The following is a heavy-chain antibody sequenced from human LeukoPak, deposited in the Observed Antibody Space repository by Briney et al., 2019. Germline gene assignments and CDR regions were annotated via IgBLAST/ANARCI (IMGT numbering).Heavy chain of an antibody. D-gene: IGHD2-2*01. Sequence: SETLSLTCTVSGGSISSYYWSWIRQPPGKGLEWIGYIYYSGSTNYNPSLKSRVTISVDTSKNQFSLKLSSVTAADTAVYYCARAGCSSTSCFDYWGQGTLVTVSS. J-gene: IGHJ4*02. CDR2: IYYSGST. CDR3: ARAGCSSTSCFDY. CDR1: GGSISSYY. V-gene: IGHV4-59*08.